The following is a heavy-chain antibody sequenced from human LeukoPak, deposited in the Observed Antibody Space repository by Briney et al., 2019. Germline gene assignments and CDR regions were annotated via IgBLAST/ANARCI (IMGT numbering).Heavy chain of an antibody. Sequence: SETLSLTCAVYGGSFSGYYWSWIRQPPGKGLEWIGSIYYTGGAYRSPSLKSRVTISVDRSKNQFSLKLNSVAAADTAVYYCARQYGYNYGHIDYWGQGTLVTVSS. D-gene: IGHD5-18*01. V-gene: IGHV4-34*01. CDR3: ARQYGYNYGHIDY. CDR1: GGSFSGYY. J-gene: IGHJ4*02. CDR2: IYYTGGA.